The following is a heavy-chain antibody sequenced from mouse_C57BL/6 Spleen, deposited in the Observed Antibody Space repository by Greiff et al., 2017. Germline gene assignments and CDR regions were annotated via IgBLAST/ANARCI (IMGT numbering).Heavy chain of an antibody. CDR3: TTGQLRLSFDY. V-gene: IGHV14-4*01. D-gene: IGHD3-2*02. CDR1: GFNIKDDY. CDR2: IDPENGDT. Sequence: VQLQQSGAELVRPGASVKLSCTASGFNIKDDYMHWVKQRPEQGLEWIGWIDPENGDTEYASEFQGKAPITADTSSNTASLQLSSLTSEDTAVYYCTTGQLRLSFDYWGQGTTLTVSS. J-gene: IGHJ2*01.